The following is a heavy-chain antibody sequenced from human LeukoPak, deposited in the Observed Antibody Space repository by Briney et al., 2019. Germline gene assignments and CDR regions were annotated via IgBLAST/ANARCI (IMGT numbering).Heavy chain of an antibody. CDR2: IYTSGST. CDR1: GGSISSGSYY. V-gene: IGHV4-61*02. D-gene: IGHD6-13*01. J-gene: IGHJ5*02. CDR3: ARVEYSSSWYAGNWFDP. Sequence: SQTLSLTCTVSGGSISSGSYYWSWIRQPAGKGLEWIGRIYTSGSTNYNPSLKSRVTISVDTSKNQFSLKLSSVTAADTAVYYCARVEYSSSWYAGNWFDPGAREPWSPSPQ.